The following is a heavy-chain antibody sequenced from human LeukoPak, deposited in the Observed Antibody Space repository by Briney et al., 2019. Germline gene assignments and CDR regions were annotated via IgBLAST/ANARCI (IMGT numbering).Heavy chain of an antibody. CDR1: GYSISSGYY. Sequence: SETLSLTCTVSGYSISSGYYWGWIRQPPGKGLEWIGSIYHSGSTYYNPSLKSRVTISVDTSKNQFSLKLSSVTAADTAVYYCARDGNFWSGHSLNWFDPWGQGTLVTVSS. J-gene: IGHJ5*02. CDR2: IYHSGST. CDR3: ARDGNFWSGHSLNWFDP. D-gene: IGHD3-3*01. V-gene: IGHV4-38-2*02.